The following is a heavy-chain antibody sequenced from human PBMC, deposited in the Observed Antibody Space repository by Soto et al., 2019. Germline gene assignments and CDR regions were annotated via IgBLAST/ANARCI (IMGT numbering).Heavy chain of an antibody. Sequence: LGLSCAAFGFTFNNAGRNWIRQAPGKGLEWGGRIKSKTDGGTTDYDAPVKGRFTISRDDSKNTLYLQMNSLKTDDTAVYYSTTGGSSTSYNYYYYGMDVWGQGTTVTVSS. V-gene: IGHV3-15*07. D-gene: IGHD6-13*01. J-gene: IGHJ6*02. CDR3: TTGGSSTSYNYYYYGMDV. CDR2: IKSKTDGGTT. CDR1: GFTFNNAG.